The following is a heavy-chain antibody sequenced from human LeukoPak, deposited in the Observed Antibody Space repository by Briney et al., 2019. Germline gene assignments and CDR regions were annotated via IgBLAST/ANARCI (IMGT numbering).Heavy chain of an antibody. D-gene: IGHD2-2*01. Sequence: SETLSLTCTVSGGSISSYYGSWMRQPPGKGLEGIGYIYYSGSTNYNPSRKSPVTISLDPSTNQFSLNLMSVTAADTAVYYCARASSYAGHLGWWGQGTLVTVSS. CDR1: GGSISSYY. J-gene: IGHJ4*02. V-gene: IGHV4-59*08. CDR3: ARASSYAGHLGW. CDR2: IYYSGST.